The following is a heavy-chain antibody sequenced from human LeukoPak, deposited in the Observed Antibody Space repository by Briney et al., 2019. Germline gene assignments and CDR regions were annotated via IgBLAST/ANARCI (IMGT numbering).Heavy chain of an antibody. CDR2: IERPTDGGTI. V-gene: IGHV3-15*04. J-gene: IGHJ4*02. D-gene: IGHD6-13*01. Sequence: PGGSLRHSCAASGLSLSDAWMSWVRQGPGKGLQWVALIERPTDGGTIHYAAPVIGRFTISRDDSKNMAYLQMNSLRTEDTAVYYCTTGYGSSWYGWGQGTLVTVSS. CDR1: GLSLSDAW. CDR3: TTGYGSSWYG.